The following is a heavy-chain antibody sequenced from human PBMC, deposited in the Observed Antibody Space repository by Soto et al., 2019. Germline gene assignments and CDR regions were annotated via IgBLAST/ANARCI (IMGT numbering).Heavy chain of an antibody. CDR2: IWYDGSNK. CDR1: GFTFSSYG. J-gene: IGHJ4*02. V-gene: IGHV3-33*01. Sequence: QVQLVESGGGVVQPGRSLRLSCAASGFTFSSYGMHWVRQAPGKGLEWVAFIWYDGSNKYYADSVKGRFTISRDNSKNTLYLQMTGLRAEDTAVYSCARPAGAARLYYFDYWGQGTLVTVSS. CDR3: ARPAGAARLYYFDY. D-gene: IGHD6-25*01.